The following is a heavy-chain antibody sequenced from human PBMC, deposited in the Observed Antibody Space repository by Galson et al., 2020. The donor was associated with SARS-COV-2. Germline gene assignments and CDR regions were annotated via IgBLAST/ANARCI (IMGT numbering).Heavy chain of an antibody. Sequence: GESLKISCAASGFTFTRYSMNWVRQAPGRGLEWLSYITSSTTIIYYADSVRGRFTISRDNAKNSLYLQMDSLRDEDTAVYYCARDGRRGYDMDVWGQGTTVTVSS. V-gene: IGHV3-48*02. CDR1: GFTFTRYS. CDR3: ARDGRRGYDMDV. J-gene: IGHJ6*02. D-gene: IGHD3-10*01. CDR2: ITSSTTII.